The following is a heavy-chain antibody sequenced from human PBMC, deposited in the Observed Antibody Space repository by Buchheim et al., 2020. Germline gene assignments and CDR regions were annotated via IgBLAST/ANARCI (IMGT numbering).Heavy chain of an antibody. D-gene: IGHD1-26*01. CDR2: ISYDGNNK. CDR1: GFTFSSYG. CDR3: AKDRGVGARYYYYGMDV. J-gene: IGHJ6*02. V-gene: IGHV3-30*18. Sequence: QVQLVESGGGVVQPGRSLRLSCAASGFTFSSYGMYWVRQAPGKGLEWVAVISYDGNNKYYADSVKGRFTISRDNSKNTLYLQMNSLRAEDTAVYYCAKDRGVGARYYYYGMDVWGQGTT.